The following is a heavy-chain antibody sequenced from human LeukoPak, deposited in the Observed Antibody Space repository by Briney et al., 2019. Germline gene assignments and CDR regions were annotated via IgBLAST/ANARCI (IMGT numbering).Heavy chain of an antibody. CDR2: VYPGDSDT. CDR3: ARGARTGTTLYNWFDP. D-gene: IGHD1-7*01. V-gene: IGHV5-51*01. Sequence: GESLKISCKGSGYSFTSYWIGWVRQMPGKGLEWMGIVYPGDSDTRYSPSFQGQVTISADKSISTAYLQWSSLKASDTAMYYCARGARTGTTLYNWFDPWGQGTLVTVSS. J-gene: IGHJ5*02. CDR1: GYSFTSYW.